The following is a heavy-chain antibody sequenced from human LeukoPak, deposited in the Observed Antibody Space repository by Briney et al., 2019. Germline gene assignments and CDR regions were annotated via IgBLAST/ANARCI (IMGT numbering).Heavy chain of an antibody. D-gene: IGHD6-13*01. CDR3: ARESVAAAGSSDY. Sequence: TGGSLRLSCAASGFTFSSYEMNWVRQAPGKGLEWVSYISSSGSTIYYADSVKGRSTISRDNAKNSLYLQMNSLRAEDTAVYYCARESVAAAGSSDYWGQGTLVTVSS. V-gene: IGHV3-48*03. J-gene: IGHJ4*02. CDR1: GFTFSSYE. CDR2: ISSSGSTI.